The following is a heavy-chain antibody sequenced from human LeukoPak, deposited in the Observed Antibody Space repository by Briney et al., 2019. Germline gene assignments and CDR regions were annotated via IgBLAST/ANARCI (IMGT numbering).Heavy chain of an antibody. CDR3: ARENRRAQWDDAFDI. CDR2: INPNSGGT. D-gene: IGHD1-26*01. Sequence: ASVKVSCKASGYTFTGYYMHWVRQAPGQGLEWMGWINPNSGGTNYAQKFQGRVTMTRDTSISTAYMELSRLRSDDTAVYYCARENRRAQWDDAFDIWGQGTMVTVSS. V-gene: IGHV1-2*02. J-gene: IGHJ3*02. CDR1: GYTFTGYY.